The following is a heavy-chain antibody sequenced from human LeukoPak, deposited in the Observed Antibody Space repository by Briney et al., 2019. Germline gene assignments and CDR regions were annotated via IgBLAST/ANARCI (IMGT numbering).Heavy chain of an antibody. CDR1: GFTFNNYA. CDR2: ISSGGNT. Sequence: GGSLRLSCAASGFTFNNYAMSWVRQAPGKGLEWVSVISSGGNTYYADSVKGRFTISRDNSKNTVHLQMNGLRPEDTAVYYCARGDRVGNTGYYFDYWGQGILVTVSS. J-gene: IGHJ4*02. D-gene: IGHD1-7*01. CDR3: ARGDRVGNTGYYFDY. V-gene: IGHV3-53*01.